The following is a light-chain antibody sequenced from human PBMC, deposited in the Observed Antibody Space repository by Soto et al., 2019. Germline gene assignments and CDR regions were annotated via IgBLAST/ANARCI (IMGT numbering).Light chain of an antibody. CDR3: FSYAGSYTFF. CDR1: SSDVGGYSY. CDR2: DVT. Sequence: QPVLTQPRSVSGSPGQSVTISCTGTSSDVGGYSYVSWYQQHPGKAPKLMIYDVTTRPSGIPDRFSGSKSGNTASLTISGLQAEDEADYYCFSYAGSYTFFFGTGTKLTVL. V-gene: IGLV2-11*01. J-gene: IGLJ1*01.